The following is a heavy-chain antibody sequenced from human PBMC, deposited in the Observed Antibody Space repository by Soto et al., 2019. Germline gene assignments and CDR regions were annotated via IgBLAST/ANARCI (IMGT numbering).Heavy chain of an antibody. J-gene: IGHJ1*01. CDR2: INPSGGST. V-gene: IGHV1-46*01. CDR1: GYTFTSYY. Sequence: ASVKVSCKASGYTFTSYYMHWVRQAPGQGLEWMGIINPSGGSTSYAQKFQGRVTMTRDTSTSTVYMELSSLRSEDTAVYYCAHLTYYYDSSGYYSRAEYFQHWGQGTLVTVSS. D-gene: IGHD3-22*01. CDR3: AHLTYYYDSSGYYSRAEYFQH.